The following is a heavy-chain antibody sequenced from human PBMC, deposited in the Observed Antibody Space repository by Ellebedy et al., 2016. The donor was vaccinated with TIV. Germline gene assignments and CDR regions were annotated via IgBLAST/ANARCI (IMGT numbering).Heavy chain of an antibody. Sequence: GESLKISCAASGFTFSSYDMHWVRQGSGNGLEWVSSIGAAGDTSYAGFVKGRVAISRENAKNSLYLQLNNVRVGDTAVYYCARATAGFDYWGQGTLVTVSS. CDR2: IGAAGDT. J-gene: IGHJ4*02. D-gene: IGHD1-14*01. CDR3: ARATAGFDY. V-gene: IGHV3-13*01. CDR1: GFTFSSYD.